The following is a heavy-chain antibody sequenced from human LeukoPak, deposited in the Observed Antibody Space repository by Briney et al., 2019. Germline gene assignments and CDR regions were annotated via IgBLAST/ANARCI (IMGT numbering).Heavy chain of an antibody. Sequence: PGGSLRLSCAASGFTVSSNYMSWVRQAPGKGLEWVSVIYSGGSTYYADSVKGRFTISRHNSKNTLYLQMNSPRAEDTAVYYCARASSAGSYYAPYFDYWGQGTLVTVSS. CDR2: IYSGGST. CDR1: GFTVSSNY. V-gene: IGHV3-53*04. D-gene: IGHD1-26*01. J-gene: IGHJ4*02. CDR3: ARASSAGSYYAPYFDY.